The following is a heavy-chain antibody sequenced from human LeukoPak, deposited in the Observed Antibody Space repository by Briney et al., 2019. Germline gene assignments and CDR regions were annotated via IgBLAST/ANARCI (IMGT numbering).Heavy chain of an antibody. D-gene: IGHD3-22*01. CDR1: GYSFTSYW. Sequence: GESLKISCKGSGYSFTSYWIGWVRQMPGKGLEWMGIINPGDSDTRYSPSFQGQVTISVDKSINTAYLQWSSLKASDTAMYYCARHHYYGDSGPYPGHYWGQGTLVTVSS. CDR3: ARHHYYGDSGPYPGHY. J-gene: IGHJ4*02. CDR2: INPGDSDT. V-gene: IGHV5-51*01.